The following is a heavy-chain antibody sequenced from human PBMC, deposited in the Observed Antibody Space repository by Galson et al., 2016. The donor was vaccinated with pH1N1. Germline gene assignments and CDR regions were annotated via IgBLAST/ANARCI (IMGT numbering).Heavy chain of an antibody. CDR2: IYSGGSST. Sequence: SLRLSCAASGFTFSTYAMSWVRQAPGKGLEWVSVIYSGGSSTYYADSVKGRFTISRDNSKNTLYLQMNSLRAEDTAVYYCAKDQDSEGRYDACDIWGQGTMVTVSS. CDR1: GFTFSTYA. CDR3: AKDQDSEGRYDACDI. D-gene: IGHD6-19*01. J-gene: IGHJ3*02. V-gene: IGHV3-23*03.